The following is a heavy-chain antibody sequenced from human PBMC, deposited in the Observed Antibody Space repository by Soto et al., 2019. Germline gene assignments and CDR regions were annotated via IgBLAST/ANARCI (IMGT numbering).Heavy chain of an antibody. CDR2: IYSGGST. CDR3: ARGDMVYAIGGYCFDY. V-gene: IGHV3-66*01. CDR1: GFTVSSNY. D-gene: IGHD2-8*01. J-gene: IGHJ4*02. Sequence: EVQLVESGGGLVQPGGSLRLSCAASGFTVSSNYMSWVRQAPGKGLEWVSVIYSGGSTYYADSVKGRFTISRDNSKNTLYLQMNSLRGEDTAVYYCARGDMVYAIGGYCFDYWGQGTLVTVSS.